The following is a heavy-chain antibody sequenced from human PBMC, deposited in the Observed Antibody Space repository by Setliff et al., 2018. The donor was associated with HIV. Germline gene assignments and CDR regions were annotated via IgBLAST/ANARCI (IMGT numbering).Heavy chain of an antibody. CDR1: GGSISSHS. CDR3: ASRRGGGFLAWPDPYFDY. J-gene: IGHJ4*02. D-gene: IGHD3-3*01. CDR2: INHSGST. V-gene: IGHV4-34*01. Sequence: KTSETLSLTCTVSGGSISSHSWSWIRQPPGKGLEWIGEINHSGSTYYNPSLKSRVTISVDTSKNQFSLNLSSVTAADTAVYYCASRRGGGFLAWPDPYFDYWGQGTLVTVSS.